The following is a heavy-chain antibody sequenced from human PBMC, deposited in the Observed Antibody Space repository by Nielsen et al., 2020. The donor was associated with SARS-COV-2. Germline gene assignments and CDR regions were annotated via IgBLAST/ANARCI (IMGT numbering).Heavy chain of an antibody. CDR2: FYSGGTT. CDR1: GFSVSSKY. CDR3: TKGAQLGDY. J-gene: IGHJ4*02. V-gene: IGHV3-53*05. D-gene: IGHD6-13*01. Sequence: GESLKISCAASGFSVSSKYMNWVRQAPGKGLEWVSVFYSGGTTLYADSVKGRFTISTDLSNNTLYLQMNSLRVEDTAIYYCTKGAQLGDYWGQGTLVTVSS.